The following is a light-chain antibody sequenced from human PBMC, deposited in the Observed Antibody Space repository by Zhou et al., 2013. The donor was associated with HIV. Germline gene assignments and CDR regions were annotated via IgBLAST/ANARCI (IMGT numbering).Light chain of an antibody. Sequence: EIVLTQSPDTLSLSPGEGATLSCRASQSVSSSFLAWYQQKPGQAPRLLIYGASSRATGIPDRFSGSGSGTDFTLSISRLEPEDFAVYYCQQYGSSPTFGQGTKVEMK. J-gene: IGKJ1*01. CDR2: GAS. V-gene: IGKV3-20*01. CDR1: QSVSSSF. CDR3: QQYGSSPT.